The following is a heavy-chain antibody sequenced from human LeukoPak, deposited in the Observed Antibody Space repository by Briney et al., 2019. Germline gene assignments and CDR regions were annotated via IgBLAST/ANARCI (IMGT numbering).Heavy chain of an antibody. D-gene: IGHD6-13*01. CDR2: ISGSGGST. Sequence: PGGSLRLSCAASGFTFSSYGMSWVRQAPGKGLEWVSAISGSGGSTYYADSVKGRFSISRDNSKNTLYLQMNSLRAEDTALYYCAKGGGTGYSSSWFSNWGQGTLVTVSS. CDR3: AKGGGTGYSSSWFSN. CDR1: GFTFSSYG. J-gene: IGHJ4*02. V-gene: IGHV3-23*01.